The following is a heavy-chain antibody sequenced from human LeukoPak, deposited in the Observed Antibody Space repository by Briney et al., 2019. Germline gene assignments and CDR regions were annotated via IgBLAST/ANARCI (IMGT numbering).Heavy chain of an antibody. D-gene: IGHD3-3*01. Sequence: GGSLRLSCAASGFTFSSYGMHWVCQAPGKGLEWVAVISYDGSNKYYADSVKGRFTISRDNSKNTLYLQMNSLRAEDTAVYYCAKDFTYDFWSGYFDYWGQGTLVTVSS. CDR2: ISYDGSNK. CDR3: AKDFTYDFWSGYFDY. CDR1: GFTFSSYG. V-gene: IGHV3-30*18. J-gene: IGHJ4*02.